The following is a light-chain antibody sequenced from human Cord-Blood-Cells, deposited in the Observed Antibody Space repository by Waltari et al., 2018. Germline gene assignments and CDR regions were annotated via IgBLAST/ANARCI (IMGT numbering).Light chain of an antibody. V-gene: IGLV2-23*01. J-gene: IGLJ3*02. CDR3: CSYAGSSTWV. CDR1: SSAVGCYNL. CDR2: EGS. Sequence: QSALTQPASVSGSPGQSITISCPGTSSAVGCYNLVSWYQQHPGKAPKLMIYEGSKRPSGVSNRFSGSKSGNTASLTISGLQAEDEADYYCCSYAGSSTWVFVGGTKLTVL.